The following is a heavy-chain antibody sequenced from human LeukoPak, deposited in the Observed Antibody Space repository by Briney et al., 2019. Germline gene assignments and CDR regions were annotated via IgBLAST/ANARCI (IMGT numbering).Heavy chain of an antibody. V-gene: IGHV3-30*02. J-gene: IGHJ4*02. D-gene: IGHD2-2*01. CDR1: GFTFSSYG. CDR3: AKDRVRYCSSTSCEYFDY. Sequence: GGSLRLSCAASGFTFSSYGMHWVRQAPGKGLEWVAFIRYDGSNKYYADSVKGRFTISRDNSKNTLYLQMNSLRAEDTAVYYCAKDRVRYCSSTSCEYFDYWGQGTLVTVSS. CDR2: IRYDGSNK.